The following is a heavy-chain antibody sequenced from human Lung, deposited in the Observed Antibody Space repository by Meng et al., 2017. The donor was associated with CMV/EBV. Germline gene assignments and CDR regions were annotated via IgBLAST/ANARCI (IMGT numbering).Heavy chain of an antibody. J-gene: IGHJ4*02. CDR3: ARGRFAFDF. V-gene: IGHV3-7*01. Sequence: EXXKISCAASRFTFGTYWMTWVRQAPGKGLEWVATIKEDGSEKYYVDSVKGRFAISRDNAQNSLYLQMDSLRAEDTAVYYCARGRFAFDFWGQGTLVTVSS. D-gene: IGHD3-16*01. CDR2: IKEDGSEK. CDR1: RFTFGTYW.